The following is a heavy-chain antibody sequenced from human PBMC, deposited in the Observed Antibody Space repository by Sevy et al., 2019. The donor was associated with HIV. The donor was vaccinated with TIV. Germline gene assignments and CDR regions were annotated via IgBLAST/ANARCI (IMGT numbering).Heavy chain of an antibody. CDR3: ARAGAYYYDSSGYFPFDY. V-gene: IGHV3-33*01. Sequence: GGSLRLSCAASGFTFSSYGMHWVRQAPGKGLEWVAVIWDDGSNKYYADSVKGRFTISRDNSKNTLYLQMNSLRAEDTAVYYCARAGAYYYDSSGYFPFDYWGQGTLVTVSS. J-gene: IGHJ4*02. D-gene: IGHD3-22*01. CDR1: GFTFSSYG. CDR2: IWDDGSNK.